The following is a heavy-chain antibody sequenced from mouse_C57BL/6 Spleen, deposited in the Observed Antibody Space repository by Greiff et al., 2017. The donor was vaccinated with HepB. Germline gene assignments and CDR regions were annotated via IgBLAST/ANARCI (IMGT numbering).Heavy chain of an antibody. V-gene: IGHV1-7*01. J-gene: IGHJ3*01. CDR2: INPSSGYT. D-gene: IGHD1-1*01. Sequence: QVHVKQSGAELAKPGASVKLSCKASGYTFTSYWMHWVKQRPGQGLEWIGYINPSSGYTKYNQKFKDKATLTADKSSSTAYMQLSSLTYEDSAVYYCARYSDYYGSSPWFAYGGQGTLVTVSA. CDR1: GYTFTSYW. CDR3: ARYSDYYGSSPWFAY.